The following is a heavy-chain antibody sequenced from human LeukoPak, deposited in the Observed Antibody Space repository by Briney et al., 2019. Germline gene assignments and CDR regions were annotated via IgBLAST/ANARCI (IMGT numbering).Heavy chain of an antibody. D-gene: IGHD3-22*01. J-gene: IGHJ4*02. CDR3: ARVWNYYDSSGFDY. Sequence: ASVKVSCKASGYTFTGYYMHWVRQAPGQGLEWMGWINPNSGGTNYAQKFQGRVTMTRDTSISTAYMELSRLRSDDTAVYYCARVWNYYDSSGFDYWGQGILVTVSS. CDR2: INPNSGGT. V-gene: IGHV1-2*02. CDR1: GYTFTGYY.